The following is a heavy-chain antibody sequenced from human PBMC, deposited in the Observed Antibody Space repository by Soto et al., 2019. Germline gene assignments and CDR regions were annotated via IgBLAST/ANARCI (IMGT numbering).Heavy chain of an antibody. D-gene: IGHD6-13*01. CDR1: GGSVSSGSYY. V-gene: IGHV4-39*01. CDR3: ARPGYSSSWYWFDP. Sequence: SETLSLTCTVSGGSVSSGSYYWSWIRQPPGKGLEWIGSIYYSGSTFYNPSLKSRVTISVDTSKNQFSLKLTSVTAADTAVYYCARPGYSSSWYWFDPWGQGTLVTVSS. CDR2: IYYSGST. J-gene: IGHJ5*02.